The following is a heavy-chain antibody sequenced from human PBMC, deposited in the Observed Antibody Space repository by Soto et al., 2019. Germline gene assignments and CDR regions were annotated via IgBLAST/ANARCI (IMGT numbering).Heavy chain of an antibody. CDR2: INPSGGST. J-gene: IGHJ5*02. CDR1: GYTFTSYY. CDR3: AREYSNNWFDP. Sequence: ASVKVSCKASGYTFTSYYMHWVRQAPGQGLEWMGIINPSGGSTSYAQKFQGRVTMTRDTSTSTVYMELSSLRSEDTVVYYCAREYSNNWFDPWGQGTLVTVSS. V-gene: IGHV1-46*01. D-gene: IGHD6-13*01.